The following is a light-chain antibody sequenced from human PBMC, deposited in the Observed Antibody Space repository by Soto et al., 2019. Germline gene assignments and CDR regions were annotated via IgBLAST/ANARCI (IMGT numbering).Light chain of an antibody. CDR3: SSYTSSSTLV. V-gene: IGLV2-14*01. Sequence: QSALTQPASVSGSPGQSITISCTGTSSDVGGYHYVSWYQQHPGKAPKLMIYDVSNRPSGVSNRFSGSKSGHTASLTISGLQAEDEADYYCSSYTSSSTLVFGGGTKLPV. J-gene: IGLJ2*01. CDR1: SSDVGGYHY. CDR2: DVS.